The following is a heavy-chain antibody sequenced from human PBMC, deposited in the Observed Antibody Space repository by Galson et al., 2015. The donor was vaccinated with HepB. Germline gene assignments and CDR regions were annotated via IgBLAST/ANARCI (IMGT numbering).Heavy chain of an antibody. CDR2: IYTSGST. V-gene: IGHV4-61*02. Sequence: QVQLQESGPGLVKPSQTLSLTCTVSGGSISSGSYYWSWIRQPAGKGLEWIGRIYTSGSTNYNPSLKSRVTMSVDTSKNQFSLKLSSVTAADTAVYYCARDWGYPLNWFDPWGQGTLVTVSS. D-gene: IGHD3-16*01. CDR1: GGSISSGSYY. CDR3: ARDWGYPLNWFDP. J-gene: IGHJ5*02.